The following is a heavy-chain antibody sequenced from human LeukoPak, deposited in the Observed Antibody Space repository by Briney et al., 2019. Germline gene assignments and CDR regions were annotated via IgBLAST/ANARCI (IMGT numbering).Heavy chain of an antibody. Sequence: GGSLRLSCVASGFSISSHWMSWVRQAPGKGLEWVASLKEDVSARNLVDSVKGRFTISTDNANNSLYLQMNSLRVEDTAVYYCARLLGGVSVTPGGLNWGQGTLVTVSS. CDR3: ARLLGGVSVTPGGLN. CDR2: LKEDVSAR. CDR1: GFSISSHW. D-gene: IGHD2-8*02. V-gene: IGHV3-7*01. J-gene: IGHJ4*02.